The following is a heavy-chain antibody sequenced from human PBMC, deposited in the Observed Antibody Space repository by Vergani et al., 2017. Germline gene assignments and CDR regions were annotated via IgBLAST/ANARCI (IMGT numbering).Heavy chain of an antibody. V-gene: IGHV1-2*02. Sequence: QVQLVQSGPEVRKPGAAVKVSCKASGYTLSGYYLHWVRQAPGQGLEWMGWINPKSGDTNYAQKFQGRITMTRDTSINTAYMELSRLTSDDTAVYYCARDSGIFEVVMEYMDVWGKGTTVTVSS. J-gene: IGHJ6*03. D-gene: IGHD3-3*01. CDR1: GYTLSGYY. CDR3: ARDSGIFEVVMEYMDV. CDR2: INPKSGDT.